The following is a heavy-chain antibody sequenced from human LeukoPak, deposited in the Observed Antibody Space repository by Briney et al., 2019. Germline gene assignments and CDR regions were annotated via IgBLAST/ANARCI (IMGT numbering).Heavy chain of an antibody. J-gene: IGHJ6*02. D-gene: IGHD3-3*01. V-gene: IGHV3-21*01. Sequence: PGGSLRLSCAASGFTFSSYSMNWVRQAPGKGLEWVSSISSSSSYIYYADSVKGRFTISRDNAKNSLYLQMNSLRAEDTAVYYCAKGQNYDFWSYNPTLDYGMDVWGQGTTVTVSS. CDR1: GFTFSSYS. CDR3: AKGQNYDFWSYNPTLDYGMDV. CDR2: ISSSSSYI.